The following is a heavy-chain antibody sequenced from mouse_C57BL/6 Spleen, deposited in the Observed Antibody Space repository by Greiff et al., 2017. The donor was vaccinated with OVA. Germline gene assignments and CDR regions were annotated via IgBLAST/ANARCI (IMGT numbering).Heavy chain of an antibody. CDR1: GFTFSDYS. J-gene: IGHJ1*03. CDR3: ARDYGSRGYFDV. Sequence: EVKLEESEGGLVQPGSSMKLSCTASGFTFSDYSMAWVRQVPEKGLEWVANISYDGSNTYYLDSLKSRFIISRDNAKNILYLQMSSLKSEDTATYYCARDYGSRGYFDVWGTGTTVTVSS. D-gene: IGHD1-1*01. CDR2: ISYDGSNT. V-gene: IGHV5-16*01.